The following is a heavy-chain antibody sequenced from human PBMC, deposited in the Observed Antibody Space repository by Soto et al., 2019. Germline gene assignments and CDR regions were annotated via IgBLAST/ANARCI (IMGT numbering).Heavy chain of an antibody. CDR3: ASMIH. CDR1: EFTFSSYA. J-gene: IGHJ4*02. V-gene: IGHV3-30-3*01. D-gene: IGHD3-22*01. Sequence: ESGGGVVQPGRSLRLSCAASEFTFSSYAMHWVRQAPGKGLEWVAVISYDGSNKYYADTVKGRFTISRDNSKNTLYLQMNSLRAEDTAVYYCASMIHWGQGTLVTVSS. CDR2: ISYDGSNK.